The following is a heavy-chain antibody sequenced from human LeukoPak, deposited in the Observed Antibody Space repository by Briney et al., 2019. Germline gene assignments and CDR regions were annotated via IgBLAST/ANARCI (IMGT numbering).Heavy chain of an antibody. V-gene: IGHV1-2*02. CDR3: ARGPAIFGVVRIYYYCMDV. D-gene: IGHD3-3*01. J-gene: IGHJ6*03. CDR2: INPNSGGT. CDR1: GYTFTGYY. Sequence: ASVKVSCKASGYTFTGYYMHWVRQAPGQGLEWMGWINPNSGGTNYAQKFQGRVTMTRDTSISTAYMELSRLRSDDTAVYYCARGPAIFGVVRIYYYCMDVWGKGTTVTVSS.